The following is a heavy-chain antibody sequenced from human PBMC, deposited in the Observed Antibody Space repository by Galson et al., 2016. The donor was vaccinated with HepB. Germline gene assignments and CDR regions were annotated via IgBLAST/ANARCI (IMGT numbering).Heavy chain of an antibody. CDR3: ARGLPAADSYYYYGMDV. V-gene: IGHV3-21*01. CDR2: ISSSSSYI. J-gene: IGHJ6*04. CDR1: GFTFSYYS. D-gene: IGHD2-2*01. Sequence: SLRLSCAASGFTFSYYSMNWVRQAPGKGLEWVSFISSSSSYIYYADSVTGRFTISRDNAKNSLYLQMNSLRAEDTAVYYCARGLPAADSYYYYGMDVWGKGTTVTVSS.